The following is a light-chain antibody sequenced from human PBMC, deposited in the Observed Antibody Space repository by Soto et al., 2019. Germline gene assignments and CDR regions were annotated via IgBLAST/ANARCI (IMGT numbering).Light chain of an antibody. CDR1: SSNIASNA. V-gene: IGLV1-44*01. CDR3: AAWDDSLNGGV. Sequence: QSVLTQPPSASGAPGQRVTISCSGSSSNIASNAVNWYQQLPGTAPKVLIYSDNHRPSGVPDRFSASKSGTSASLAIIGLQSEDEADYYCAAWDDSLNGGVFGGGTKLTVL. CDR2: SDN. J-gene: IGLJ3*02.